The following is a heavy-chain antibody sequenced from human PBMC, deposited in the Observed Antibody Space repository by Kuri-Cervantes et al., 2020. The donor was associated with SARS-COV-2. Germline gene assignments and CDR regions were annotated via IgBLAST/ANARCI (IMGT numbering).Heavy chain of an antibody. CDR2: ISAYNGNT. V-gene: IGHV1-18*01. J-gene: IGHJ4*02. CDR1: GYTFTSYG. D-gene: IGHD3-22*01. Sequence: ASVKVSCKASGYTFTSYGISWVRQAPGQGLEWMGWISAYNGNTNYAQKLQGRVTMTTDTSTSTAYMELRSLRSDDTAVYYRARDPNYDSSGYYGLTFDYWGQGTLVTV. CDR3: ARDPNYDSSGYYGLTFDY.